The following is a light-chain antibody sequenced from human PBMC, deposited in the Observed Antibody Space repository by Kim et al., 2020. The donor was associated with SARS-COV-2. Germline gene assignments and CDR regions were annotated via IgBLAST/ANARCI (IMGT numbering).Light chain of an antibody. V-gene: IGLV3-10*01. Sequence: SYELTQPPSVSVPPGQTARITCSGDALPKKYAYWYLQKSGQAPALVIYEDTKRPSGIPERFSGSSSGTMATLTIRGAQVEDEGDYYCYSTDSSGNHRVFGGGTQLTVL. CDR2: EDT. J-gene: IGLJ3*02. CDR1: ALPKKY. CDR3: YSTDSSGNHRV.